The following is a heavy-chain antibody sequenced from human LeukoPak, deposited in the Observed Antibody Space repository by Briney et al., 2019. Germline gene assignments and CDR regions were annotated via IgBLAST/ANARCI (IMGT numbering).Heavy chain of an antibody. J-gene: IGHJ4*02. CDR1: GFAFRTYA. CDR2: ISGSGDKT. V-gene: IGHV3-23*01. CDR3: AKDLNYGFDS. D-gene: IGHD3-10*01. Sequence: PGESLRLSCAASGFAFRTYAMSWVRQAPGKGLEGVSAISGSGDKTSYAESVRGRFTISRDNSKNTLYLQMNSLRAEDTAVYYCAKDLNYGFDSWGQGTLXXVSS.